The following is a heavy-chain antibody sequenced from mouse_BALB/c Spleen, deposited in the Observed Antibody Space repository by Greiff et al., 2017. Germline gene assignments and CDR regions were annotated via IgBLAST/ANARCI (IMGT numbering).Heavy chain of an antibody. CDR2: IYPGDGDT. D-gene: IGHD2-4*01. CDR3: ARHYDYAWFAY. J-gene: IGHJ3*01. CDR1: GYAFSSYW. Sequence: QVQLKQSGAELVRPGSSVKISCKASGYAFSSYWMNWVKQRPGQGLEWIGQIYPGDGDTNYNGKFKGKATLTADKSSSTAYMQLSSLTSEDSAVYFCARHYDYAWFAYWGQGTLVTVSA. V-gene: IGHV1-80*01.